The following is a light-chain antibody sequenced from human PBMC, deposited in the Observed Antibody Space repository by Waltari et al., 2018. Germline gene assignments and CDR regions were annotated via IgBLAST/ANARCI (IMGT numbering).Light chain of an antibody. Sequence: DIQMTQSPSSLSASVGDRITITCRASQSISTSLNWYQQKPGTAPKLLIYAASSLQSGVPSRFSGSGSGTDFTLTISSLQPEDFGTYYCQQTYTTPRTFGQGTKVETK. V-gene: IGKV1-39*01. J-gene: IGKJ1*01. CDR3: QQTYTTPRT. CDR1: QSISTS. CDR2: AAS.